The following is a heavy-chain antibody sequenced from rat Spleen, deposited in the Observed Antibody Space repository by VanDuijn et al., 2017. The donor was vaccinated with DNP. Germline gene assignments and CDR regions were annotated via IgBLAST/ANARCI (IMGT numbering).Heavy chain of an antibody. CDR2: ISSGGDT. Sequence: QVQLKESGPDLVQPSQTLSLTCTVSGFSLTNYHVHWVRQPPGKGLEWIATISSGGDTYYNSVLKSRLSISRDTSKSQVFLKMNSLQTEDTAMYFCARWEGINAYWGQGTLVTVSS. V-gene: IGHV2S12*01. D-gene: IGHD1-11*01. CDR3: ARWEGINAY. CDR1: GFSLTNYH. J-gene: IGHJ3*01.